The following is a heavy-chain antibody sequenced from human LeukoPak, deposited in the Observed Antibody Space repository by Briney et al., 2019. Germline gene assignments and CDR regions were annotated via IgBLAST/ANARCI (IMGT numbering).Heavy chain of an antibody. CDR2: ISSTGTYI. CDR3: ARDLDYSTGFDY. Sequence: GGSLRLSCATSGFTFSSSTFGSYTMNWVRQTPGKGLEWVSSISSTGTYIYYTDSVKGRFTISRDIANSLLYLQMNSLRADDTAVYYCARDLDYSTGFDYWGQGTLVTVSS. J-gene: IGHJ4*02. CDR1: GFTFSSSTFGSYT. D-gene: IGHD4-11*01. V-gene: IGHV3-21*01.